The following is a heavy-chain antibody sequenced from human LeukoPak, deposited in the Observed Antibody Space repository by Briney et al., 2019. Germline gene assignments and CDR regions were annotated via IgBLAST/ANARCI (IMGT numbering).Heavy chain of an antibody. CDR1: GFAFSSQA. D-gene: IGHD4-17*01. Sequence: GGSLRLSCAASGFAFSSQAMGWVRQAPGKGLEWVSVISDSGSITYYADSVKGRFTISRDNSKNTLYLQMNTLRGEDTAVYYCASGGTVTRIDYWGQGTLVTVSS. V-gene: IGHV3-23*01. CDR3: ASGGTVTRIDY. CDR2: ISDSGSIT. J-gene: IGHJ4*02.